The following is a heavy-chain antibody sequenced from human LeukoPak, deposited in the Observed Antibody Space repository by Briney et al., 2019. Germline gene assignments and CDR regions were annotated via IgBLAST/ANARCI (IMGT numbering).Heavy chain of an antibody. Sequence: GASVKVSCKPSVYPFSNYDVNWVRQAPGQGLEWMAWMNPGSGDTGYAQKFQGRLTMSSNISMNTASMELRSLTSEDTAVYFCARYGRGYYMDVWGTGTPVTVSS. CDR2: MNPGSGDT. J-gene: IGHJ6*03. D-gene: IGHD1-14*01. CDR1: VYPFSNYD. V-gene: IGHV1-8*01. CDR3: ARYGRGYYMDV.